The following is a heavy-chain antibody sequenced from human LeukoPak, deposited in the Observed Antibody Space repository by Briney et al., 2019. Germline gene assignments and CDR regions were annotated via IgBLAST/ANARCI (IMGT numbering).Heavy chain of an antibody. CDR1: GFIVSSNY. V-gene: IGHV3-53*01. CDR2: IYTGGNT. J-gene: IGHJ3*02. CDR3: ARPWYYYDSSGYAFDI. D-gene: IGHD3-22*01. Sequence: GGSLRLSCAASGFIVSSNYMNWVRQAPGKGLEWVSVIYTGGNTYYADSVKGRFTISRDNSKNTLYLQMHSLRAEDTAVYYCARPWYYYDSSGYAFDIWGQGTMVTVSS.